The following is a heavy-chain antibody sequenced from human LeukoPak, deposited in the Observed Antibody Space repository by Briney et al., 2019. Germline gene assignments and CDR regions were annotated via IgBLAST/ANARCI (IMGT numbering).Heavy chain of an antibody. V-gene: IGHV4-30-4*01. D-gene: IGHD4-11*01. Sequence: PSETLSLTCTVSGGSISSGDYYWSWIRQPPGKGLEWIGSIYYGGSTYYNPSRKSRVSISVDTSKNQFSLKLSSVTAADTAVYYCARENYSDYEYFQHWGQGTLVTVSS. CDR2: IYYGGST. CDR1: GGSISSGDYY. J-gene: IGHJ1*01. CDR3: ARENYSDYEYFQH.